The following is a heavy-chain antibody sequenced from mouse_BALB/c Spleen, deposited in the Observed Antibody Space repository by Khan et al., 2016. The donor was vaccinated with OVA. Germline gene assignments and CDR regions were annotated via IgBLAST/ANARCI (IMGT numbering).Heavy chain of an antibody. Sequence: EVQLVESGGGLVQPGGSLKLSCAASGFDFSRYWMSWVRQAPGKGLEWIGEINPDSSTPNYTPSLNDKFIISRDNAKNTLYLQMSKMISEDTALYYCGGGLRRYYYVMDYWGQGTSVTVSS. D-gene: IGHD2-2*01. J-gene: IGHJ4*01. CDR1: GFDFSRYW. CDR2: INPDSSTP. CDR3: GGGLRRYYYVMDY. V-gene: IGHV4-1*02.